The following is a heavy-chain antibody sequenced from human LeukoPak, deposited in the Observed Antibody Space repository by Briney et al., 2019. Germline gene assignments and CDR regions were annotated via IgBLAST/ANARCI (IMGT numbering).Heavy chain of an antibody. J-gene: IGHJ5*02. CDR1: GYTFTSYA. V-gene: IGHV1-3*01. CDR3: AREDLYCSSTSCRINWFDP. Sequence: ASVKVSCKASGYTFTSYAMHWVRQAPGQRLEWMGWINAGNGNTKYSQKFQGRVTITRDTSASTAYMEMSSLRSEDTAVNYCAREDLYCSSTSCRINWFDPWGQGTLVTVSS. D-gene: IGHD2-2*01. CDR2: INAGNGNT.